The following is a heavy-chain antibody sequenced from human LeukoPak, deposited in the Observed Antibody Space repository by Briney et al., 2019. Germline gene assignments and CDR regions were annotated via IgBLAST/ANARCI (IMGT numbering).Heavy chain of an antibody. CDR3: ARWSGSATARNYYYYMDV. D-gene: IGHD6-6*01. V-gene: IGHV4-61*02. CDR1: GGSVRRGNYY. Sequence: PSQTLSLTCTVSGGSVRRGNYYWTWIRQPAGSGLEWIGRVYTSGTTDYNPSLRTRVTISVDASRNQFSLNLSSVTAADTAVYYCARWSGSATARNYYYYMDVWGEGTTVTXSS. CDR2: VYTSGTT. J-gene: IGHJ6*03.